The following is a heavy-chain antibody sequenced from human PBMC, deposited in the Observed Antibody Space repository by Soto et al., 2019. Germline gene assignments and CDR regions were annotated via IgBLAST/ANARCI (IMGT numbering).Heavy chain of an antibody. CDR3: ESSSSWSWATNWFDP. CDR1: GFTFSSYA. V-gene: IGHV3-23*01. D-gene: IGHD6-13*01. CDR2: ISGSGGST. Sequence: PGGSLRLSCAASGFTFSSYAMSWVRQAPGKGLEWVSAISGSGGSTYYADSVKGRFTISRDNSKNTLYLQMNSLRAEDTAVYYCESSSSWSWATNWFDPWGQGTLVTVSS. J-gene: IGHJ5*02.